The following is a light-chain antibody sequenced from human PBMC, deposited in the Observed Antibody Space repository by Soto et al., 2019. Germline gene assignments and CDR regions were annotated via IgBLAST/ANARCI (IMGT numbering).Light chain of an antibody. CDR1: QSVSDF. CDR3: QHRNNWHPRIT. J-gene: IGKJ5*01. V-gene: IGKV3-11*01. CDR2: DAS. Sequence: VLTQSPATLSLSPGERATLSCRASQSVSDFLAWYQQKPGQPPRLLIYDASHRATGIPARFSGSGAGTDFTLTISSLEPEDFAVYYCQHRNNWHPRITFGQGTRLEIK.